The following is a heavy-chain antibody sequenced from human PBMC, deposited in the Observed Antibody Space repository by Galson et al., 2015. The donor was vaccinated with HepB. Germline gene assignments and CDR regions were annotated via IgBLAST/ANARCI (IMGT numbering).Heavy chain of an antibody. V-gene: IGHV3-30*04. CDR2: ISYDSSTH. J-gene: IGHJ4*02. CDR1: GLNFSRHA. D-gene: IGHD3-16*01. CDR3: ARDTFYYASNNLDY. Sequence: SLRLSCAASGLNFSRHAMHWVRQAPGKGLECLAEISYDSSTHYYADSVKGRFTISRDNSKNTLYLQINSLRPDDTATFFCARDTFYYASNNLDYWGRGTLVIVSS.